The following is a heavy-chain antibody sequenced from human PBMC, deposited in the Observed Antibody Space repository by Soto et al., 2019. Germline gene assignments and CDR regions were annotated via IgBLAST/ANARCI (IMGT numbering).Heavy chain of an antibody. V-gene: IGHV4-30-2*01. Sequence: QLQLQESGSRLVKASQTLSLTCAVSGGSISSGGFSCNWIRQPPGKGLEWIGYIYHSGSTYFNPSPRSRVTISVDRSTNQFSLKLSSVTAADTAVYYCASRVSDYFDYWGQGTPVTVSS. CDR2: IYHSGST. J-gene: IGHJ4*02. D-gene: IGHD6-19*01. CDR3: ASRVSDYFDY. CDR1: GGSISSGGFS.